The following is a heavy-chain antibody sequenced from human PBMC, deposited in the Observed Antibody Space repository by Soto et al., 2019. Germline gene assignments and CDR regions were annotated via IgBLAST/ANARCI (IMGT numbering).Heavy chain of an antibody. CDR3: ARGLGDIVVVPAARSKPRSRRPIHY. D-gene: IGHD2-2*01. J-gene: IGHJ4*02. Sequence: KPSDTLSLSCAVYGGSSSGYYWSGIRQPPGKRLEWIGEINHIGSTNYNPSLKSRVTISVDTSKNQFSLKLCSVTAADTAVYYCARGLGDIVVVPAARSKPRSRRPIHYRCQGALVTVSS. CDR2: INHIGST. V-gene: IGHV4-34*01. CDR1: GGSSSGYY.